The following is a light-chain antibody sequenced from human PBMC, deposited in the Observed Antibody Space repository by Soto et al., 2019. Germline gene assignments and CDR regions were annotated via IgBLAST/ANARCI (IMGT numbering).Light chain of an antibody. V-gene: IGKV3-11*01. J-gene: IGKJ4*01. Sequence: EIVLTQSPATLSLSPGARATLSFRASQSVGDYLAWYQRKPGQPPRLLIYDASKRATGIPARFSGSGSATDFTLTISTLEPEDFAPYYCQQRLKFFTCGGGTEVEIK. CDR2: DAS. CDR3: QQRLKFFT. CDR1: QSVGDY.